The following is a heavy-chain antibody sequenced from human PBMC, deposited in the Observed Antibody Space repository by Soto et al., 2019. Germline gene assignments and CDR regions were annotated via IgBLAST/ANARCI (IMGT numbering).Heavy chain of an antibody. CDR2: IDPSDSYT. V-gene: IGHV5-10-1*01. J-gene: IGHJ4*02. CDR1: GYSFTSYW. CDR3: ARHVWVVAADYHRQFDY. D-gene: IGHD2-15*01. Sequence: PGESLKISCKGSGYSFTSYWISWVRQMPGKGLEWMGRIDPSDSYTNYSPSFQGHVTISADKSISTAYLQWSSLKASDTAMYYCARHVWVVAADYHRQFDYWGQGTLVTVSS.